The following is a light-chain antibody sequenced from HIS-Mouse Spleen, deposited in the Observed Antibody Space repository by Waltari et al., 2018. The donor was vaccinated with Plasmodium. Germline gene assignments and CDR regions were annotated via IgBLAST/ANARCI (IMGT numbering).Light chain of an antibody. CDR3: QQYNNWSFT. V-gene: IGKV3-15*01. J-gene: IGKJ3*01. CDR1: QSVSSN. Sequence: EIVMTQSPATLSVSPGERATLSCRSSQSVSSNLAWYQQKPGQAPRLLIFGASTSATCIPAMFSGSGSGTEFTLTISSLQSEDFAVYYCQQYNNWSFTFGPGTKVDIK. CDR2: GAS.